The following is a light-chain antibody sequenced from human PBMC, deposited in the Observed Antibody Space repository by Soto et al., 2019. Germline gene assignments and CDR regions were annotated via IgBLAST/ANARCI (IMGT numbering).Light chain of an antibody. J-gene: IGLJ1*01. CDR3: SSYTSSSFLYV. Sequence: QSVLTQPASVSGSPGQSITISCTGTSSDVGGYNYVSWYQQHPGKAHKLMIYDVSNRPSGVSNRFSGSKSGNTASLTISGLQAEDEADYYCSSYTSSSFLYVFGTGTKVTVL. CDR2: DVS. CDR1: SSDVGGYNY. V-gene: IGLV2-14*03.